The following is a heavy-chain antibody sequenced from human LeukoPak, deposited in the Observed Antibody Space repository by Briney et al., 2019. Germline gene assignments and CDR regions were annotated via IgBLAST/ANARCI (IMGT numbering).Heavy chain of an antibody. Sequence: GGSLRLSCAASGFTFSSYAMNWVRQAPRKGLEWVSGISNSGVSTDYADSVKGRFTISRDNFKNTLYLQMNGLRAEDTAVYYCAKGVFGSGWPNWGQGTLVTVSS. J-gene: IGHJ4*02. D-gene: IGHD6-19*01. CDR3: AKGVFGSGWPN. CDR1: GFTFSSYA. CDR2: ISNSGVST. V-gene: IGHV3-23*01.